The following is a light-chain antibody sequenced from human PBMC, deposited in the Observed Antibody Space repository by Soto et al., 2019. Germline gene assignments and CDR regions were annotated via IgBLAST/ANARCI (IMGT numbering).Light chain of an antibody. CDR1: QSVSRN. V-gene: IGKV3-15*01. Sequence: NRSPATLSVSPGERASRSCRASQSVSRNLAWYQQKPGQAPRLLIYGASTRATGIPDRFSGSGSGTDFSLTINRLEPEDSAVYYCQQYDTSPRTFGQGTKVDI. CDR2: GAS. CDR3: QQYDTSPRT. J-gene: IGKJ1*01.